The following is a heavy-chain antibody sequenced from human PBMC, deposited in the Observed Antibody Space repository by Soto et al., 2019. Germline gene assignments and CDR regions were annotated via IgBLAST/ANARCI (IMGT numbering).Heavy chain of an antibody. CDR3: ARVSGSYYYGMDV. D-gene: IGHD1-26*01. Sequence: QVQLQESGPGLVKPSGTLSLTCAVSGGSISSSNWWSWVRQPPGKGLEWIGEIYHSGSTNYNPSLKVRVTISVDKSKNQFSLRLTSVTAADTAVYYCARVSGSYYYGMDVWGQGTTVTVSS. CDR1: GGSISSSNW. J-gene: IGHJ6*02. CDR2: IYHSGST. V-gene: IGHV4-4*02.